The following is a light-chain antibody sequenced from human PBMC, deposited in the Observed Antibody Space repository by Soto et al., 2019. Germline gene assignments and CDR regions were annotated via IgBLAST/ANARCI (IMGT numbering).Light chain of an antibody. CDR3: QQRAKWPRT. CDR1: QSVDRY. J-gene: IGKJ2*01. Sequence: EVVLTQSPDTLSLSPGETATLSCRASQSVDRYVAWYQQKVGQAPRLLIYDAYTRATGVGARFARSGSEKDFSLTITSLEPKDFAVYDCQQRAKWPRTFGPGTKVEMK. CDR2: DAY. V-gene: IGKV3-11*01.